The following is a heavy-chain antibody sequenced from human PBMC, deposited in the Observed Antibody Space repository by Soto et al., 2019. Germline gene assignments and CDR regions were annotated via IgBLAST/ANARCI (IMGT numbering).Heavy chain of an antibody. CDR1: GFTFSSYS. CDR2: ISSSSSYI. V-gene: IGHV3-21*04. D-gene: IGHD2-2*01. Sequence: GGSLRLSCAASGFTFSSYSMNWVRQAPGKGLEWVSSISSSSSYIYYADSVKGRFTISRDNAKNSLYLQMNSLRSEDTAVYYCAKQGPLHCSGTSCPYYFDSWGEGTLVTVSS. CDR3: AKQGPLHCSGTSCPYYFDS. J-gene: IGHJ4*02.